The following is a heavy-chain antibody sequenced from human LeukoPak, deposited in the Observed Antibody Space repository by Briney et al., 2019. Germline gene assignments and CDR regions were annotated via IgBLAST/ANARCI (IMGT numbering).Heavy chain of an antibody. V-gene: IGHV3-7*01. CDR1: GFTFSSYW. D-gene: IGHD2-2*01. CDR2: IKQDGSEK. J-gene: IGHJ5*02. CDR3: ARDDCSSISCYHNWFDP. Sequence: GGSLGLSCAASGFTFSSYWMSWVRQAPGKGLEWVANIKQDGSEKYYVDSVKGRFTISRDNAKNSLYLQMNSLRAEDTAVYYCARDDCSSISCYHNWFDPWGQGTLVTVSS.